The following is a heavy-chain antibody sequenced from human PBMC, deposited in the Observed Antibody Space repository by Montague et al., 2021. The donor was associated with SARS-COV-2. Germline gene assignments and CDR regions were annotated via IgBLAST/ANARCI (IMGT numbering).Heavy chain of an antibody. CDR2: IYYSGST. CDR3: AGEGRDYYGSSGPGAFDI. J-gene: IGHJ3*02. D-gene: IGHD3-22*01. V-gene: IGHV4-59*01. CDR1: GGSISSYY. Sequence: SETLSLTCTVSGGSISSYYWSWIRQPPGKGLEWIGYIYYSGSTNYNPSLKSRVTISVDTSKNQFSLKLSSVTAADTAAYYCAGEGRDYYGSSGPGAFDIWGQGTMVTVSS.